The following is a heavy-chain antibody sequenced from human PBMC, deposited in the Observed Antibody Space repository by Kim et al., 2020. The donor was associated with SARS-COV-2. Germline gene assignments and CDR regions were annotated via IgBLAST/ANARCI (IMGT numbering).Heavy chain of an antibody. CDR3: AKDWILWFDP. D-gene: IGHD2-2*03. CDR1: GFTFSSYG. V-gene: IGHV3-30*18. CDR2: ISYDGSNK. J-gene: IGHJ5*02. Sequence: GGSLRLSCAASGFTFSSYGMHWVRQAPGKGLEWVAVISYDGSNKYYADSVKGRFTISRDNSKNTLYLQMNSLRAEDTAVYHCAKDWILWFDPWGQGTLVTVSS.